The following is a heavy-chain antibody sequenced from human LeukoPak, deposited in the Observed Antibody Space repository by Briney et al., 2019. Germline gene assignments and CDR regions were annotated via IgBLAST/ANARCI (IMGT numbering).Heavy chain of an antibody. Sequence: ASVKVSCKASGYTFTSDDINWVRQATGQGLEWMGWVNPNSGHTGYAQKFQGRVTMTRNTSITTAYMELSSLTSEDTAVYYCARGAPGSYCSGGSCPYFDYWGQGTLVSVSS. V-gene: IGHV1-8*01. J-gene: IGHJ4*02. D-gene: IGHD2-15*01. CDR3: ARGAPGSYCSGGSCPYFDY. CDR1: GYTFTSDD. CDR2: VNPNSGHT.